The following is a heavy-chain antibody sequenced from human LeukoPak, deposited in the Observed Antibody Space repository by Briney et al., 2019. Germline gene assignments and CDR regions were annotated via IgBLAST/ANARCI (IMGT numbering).Heavy chain of an antibody. CDR1: GGSITSYY. J-gene: IGHJ4*02. CDR2: IYYTGST. D-gene: IGHD4-11*01. V-gene: IGHV4-59*01. Sequence: SETLSLTCTVSGGSITSYYWSWIRQPPGKGLEWIGYIYYTGSTNYNPSLKSRVTISVDKSKNQFSLKVSSVSAADTAVYYCANTVGHYSHNWGQGTLVTVSS. CDR3: ANTVGHYSHN.